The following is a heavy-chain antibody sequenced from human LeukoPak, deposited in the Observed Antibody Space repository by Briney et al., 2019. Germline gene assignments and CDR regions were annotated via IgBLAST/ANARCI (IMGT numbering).Heavy chain of an antibody. CDR2: IWYDGSNK. D-gene: IGHD6-19*01. CDR3: ARDRMYSSGWYNWFDP. V-gene: IGHV3-33*01. Sequence: QSGGSLRLSCAASGFTFSSYGMHWVRQAPGKGLEWVAVIWYDGSNKYYADSVKGRFTISRDNSKNTLYLQMNSLRAEDTAVYYGARDRMYSSGWYNWFDPWGQGSLVTVSS. CDR1: GFTFSSYG. J-gene: IGHJ5*02.